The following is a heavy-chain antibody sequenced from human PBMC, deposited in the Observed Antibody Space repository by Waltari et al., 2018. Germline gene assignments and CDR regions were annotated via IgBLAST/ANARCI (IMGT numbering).Heavy chain of an antibody. J-gene: IGHJ4*02. CDR2: IYHAGVT. V-gene: IGHV4-38-2*01. CDR1: GYSINSGYY. Sequence: QVQLQESGPGLVKPSETLSLTCDVSGYSINSGYYWGWIRQSPGKGLEWIATIYHAGVTFSHPAPMSRVTISMDTAKNQFSLKLNSVTAADTAVYFCSRQVLGYCTSAACRRLESWGQGTLVTVSS. CDR3: SRQVLGYCTSAACRRLES. D-gene: IGHD2-2*03.